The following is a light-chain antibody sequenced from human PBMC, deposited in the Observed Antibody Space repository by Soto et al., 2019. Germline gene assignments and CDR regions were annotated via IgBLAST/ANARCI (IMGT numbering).Light chain of an antibody. CDR1: TGAVTSGHY. CDR3: LLYYPGARPV. V-gene: IGLV7-46*01. J-gene: IGLJ2*01. CDR2: DTS. Sequence: QTVVTQEPSLTVSPGGTVTLTCGSTTGAVTSGHYPYWFQQKPGQAPRTLIYDTSNKHSWTPARFSGSLLGVKAALTLSGEHPEDEAEYHCLLYYPGARPVLGGGTKLTVL.